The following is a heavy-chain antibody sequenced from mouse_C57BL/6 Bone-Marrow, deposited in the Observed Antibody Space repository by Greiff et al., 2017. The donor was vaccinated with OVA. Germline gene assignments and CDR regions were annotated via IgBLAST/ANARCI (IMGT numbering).Heavy chain of an antibody. V-gene: IGHV1-82*01. J-gene: IGHJ4*01. Sequence: QVQLKESGPELVKPGASVKISCKASGYAFSSSWMNWVKQRPGKGLEWIGRIYPGDGDTNYNGKFKGKATLTADKSSSTAYMQLSSLTSEDSAVYFCAYYYGSPYAMDYWGQGTSVTVSS. CDR1: GYAFSSSW. D-gene: IGHD1-1*01. CDR2: IYPGDGDT. CDR3: AYYYGSPYAMDY.